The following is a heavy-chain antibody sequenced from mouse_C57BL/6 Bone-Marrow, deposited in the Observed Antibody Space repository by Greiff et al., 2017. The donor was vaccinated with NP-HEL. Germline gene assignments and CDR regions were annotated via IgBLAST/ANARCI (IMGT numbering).Heavy chain of an antibody. D-gene: IGHD4-1*01. V-gene: IGHV5-12*01. J-gene: IGHJ2*01. CDR3: ARHWDYFDY. CDR1: GFTFSDYY. Sequence: EVKVVESGGGLVQPGGSLKLSCAASGFTFSDYYMYWVRQTPEKRLEWVAYISNGGGSTYYPDTVKGRFTISRDNAKNTLYLQMSRLKSEDTAMYYCARHWDYFDYWGQGTTLTVSS. CDR2: ISNGGGST.